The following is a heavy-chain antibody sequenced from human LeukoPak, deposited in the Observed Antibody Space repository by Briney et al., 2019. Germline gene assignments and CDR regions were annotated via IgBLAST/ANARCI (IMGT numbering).Heavy chain of an antibody. CDR1: GYIFTGYY. J-gene: IGHJ6*03. D-gene: IGHD2-8*01. CDR3: ARSSSCTNGVCYPRGDYYYMDV. Sequence: GASVKVSCKASGYIFTGYYMHWVRQAPGQGLEWMGWINPNSGGTNYAQKFQGRVTMTRDTSISTAYMELSRLRSDDTAVYYCARSSSCTNGVCYPRGDYYYMDVWGKGTTVTVSS. V-gene: IGHV1-2*02. CDR2: INPNSGGT.